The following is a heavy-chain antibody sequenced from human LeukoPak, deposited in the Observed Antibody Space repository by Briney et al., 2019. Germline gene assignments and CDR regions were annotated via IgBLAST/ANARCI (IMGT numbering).Heavy chain of an antibody. CDR2: ISGSGTNT. V-gene: IGHV3-23*01. Sequence: PGGSLRLSCAASGFTFSSYAMSWARQAPGKGLEWVSAISGSGTNTYYGDSVKGRFTISRDNSENTLYLQMNSLRAEDTAVYYCGRQGIYASGNLDYWGQGTLVTVSS. CDR3: GRQGIYASGNLDY. CDR1: GFTFSSYA. J-gene: IGHJ4*02. D-gene: IGHD3-10*01.